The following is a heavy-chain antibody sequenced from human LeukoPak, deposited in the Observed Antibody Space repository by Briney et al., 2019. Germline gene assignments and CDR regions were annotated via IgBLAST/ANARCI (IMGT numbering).Heavy chain of an antibody. V-gene: IGHV3-23*01. J-gene: IGHJ4*02. CDR2: ISDTGNT. Sequence: GSLILSCAASGFTLSSYAMSWVRQPPGKGLEWVSAISDTGNTYHADSVKGRFTISRDSSKNTLFLQMKRLRPEDAAVYYCAKAPVTTCRGAFCYPFDYWGLGTLVTVSS. D-gene: IGHD2-15*01. CDR3: AKAPVTTCRGAFCYPFDY. CDR1: GFTLSSYA.